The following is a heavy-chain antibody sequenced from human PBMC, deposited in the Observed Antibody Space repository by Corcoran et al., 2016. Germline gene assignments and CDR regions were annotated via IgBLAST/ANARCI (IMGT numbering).Heavy chain of an antibody. D-gene: IGHD3-9*01. Sequence: QLQLQESGPGLVKPSETVSLTCTVSGGSISSSNNYWGWIRQPPGKGLEWLGTMFYSGSTFYNPSLTSRVTISLDTSKNQFSLTLSSVPAADTAVYYCARVLTGYSAPGPLDYWGQGTLVTVSS. CDR1: GGSISSSNNY. J-gene: IGHJ4*02. V-gene: IGHV4-39*07. CDR2: MFYSGST. CDR3: ARVLTGYSAPGPLDY.